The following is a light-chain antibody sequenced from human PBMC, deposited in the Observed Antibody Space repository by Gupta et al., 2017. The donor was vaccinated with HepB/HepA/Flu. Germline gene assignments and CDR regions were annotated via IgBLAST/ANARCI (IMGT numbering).Light chain of an antibody. V-gene: IGLV3-21*02. CDR3: QVWDSDTDHCV. CDR2: DDT. Sequence: SYVLTPPPSVSVAPGETATITCGENNIGSRSVHWYQQKPGQAPVLVVYDDTERPSGIPERFSGSDSGNTATLTISRVEAGDEADYYCQVWDSDTDHCVFGTGTKVSVL. CDR1: NIGSRS. J-gene: IGLJ1*01.